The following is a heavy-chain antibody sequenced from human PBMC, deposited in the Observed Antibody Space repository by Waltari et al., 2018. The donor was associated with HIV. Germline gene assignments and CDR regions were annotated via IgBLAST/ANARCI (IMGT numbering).Heavy chain of an antibody. CDR1: GFTFRSYR. J-gene: IGHJ4*02. V-gene: IGHV3-48*01. D-gene: IGHD4-17*01. CDR2: ISSSSTTI. CDR3: ARDITLTPGPDY. Sequence: EVQLVESGGGLAQPGGYLRLSCAAAGFTFRSYRINSVRQAPGQGLEWISYISSSSTTIYYAEAVKGRFTVSRDNAKNSLYLQRSSLGAEDTAVYYCARDITLTPGPDYWGQGTLVTVSS.